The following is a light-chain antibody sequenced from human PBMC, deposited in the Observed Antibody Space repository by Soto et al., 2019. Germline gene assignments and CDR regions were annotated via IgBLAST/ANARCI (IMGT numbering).Light chain of an antibody. V-gene: IGKV3-11*01. CDR1: QSVSYY. J-gene: IGKJ5*01. CDR3: QHRSNWPKIS. Sequence: EIVLTQSPATLSLSPGERATLSCRASQSVSYYLAWYQHKPGQAPRLLIYDASNRATGIPARFSGSGSGTDFTLTIIRLEPEDVAVYYCQHRSNWPKISFGQGTRLEIK. CDR2: DAS.